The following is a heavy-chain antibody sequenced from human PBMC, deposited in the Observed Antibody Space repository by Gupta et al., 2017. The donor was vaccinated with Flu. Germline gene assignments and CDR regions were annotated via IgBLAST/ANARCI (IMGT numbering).Heavy chain of an antibody. Sequence: EVQLLESGGGLVQPGGSLRLSCAASGFSFSSYGMSWVRQAPGKGLEWVSGISGSGGSTNYADSVKGRFSISRDNSKNTLYLQVNSLRAEDTAVYYCAKSIAVALAATPYNQYYFDYWGQGTLVTVSS. J-gene: IGHJ4*02. CDR3: AKSIAVALAATPYNQYYFDY. D-gene: IGHD2-15*01. CDR2: ISGSGGST. V-gene: IGHV3-23*01. CDR1: GFSFSSYG.